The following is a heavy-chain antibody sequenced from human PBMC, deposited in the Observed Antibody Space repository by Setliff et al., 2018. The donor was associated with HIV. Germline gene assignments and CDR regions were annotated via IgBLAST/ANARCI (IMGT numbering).Heavy chain of an antibody. CDR1: GVTLSSYS. J-gene: IGHJ4*02. V-gene: IGHV3-21*01. CDR2: ISSNTNHI. D-gene: IGHD3-3*01. CDR3: ATSGGYDLWSGYSYFQY. Sequence: VGSLRLSCAASGVTLSSYSLNWVRQSPGKGLEWVSSISSNTNHIYYADSVKGRFTISRDNAENSLFLQLTSLRAEDTAVYYCATSGGYDLWSGYSYFQYWGQGTPVTVSS.